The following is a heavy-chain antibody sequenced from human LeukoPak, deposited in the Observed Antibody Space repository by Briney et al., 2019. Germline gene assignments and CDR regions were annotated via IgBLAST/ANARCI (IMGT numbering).Heavy chain of an antibody. V-gene: IGHV1-2*02. D-gene: IGHD6-19*01. Sequence: ASVKVSCKASGYTFTGYYMHWVRQAPGQGLEWMGWINPNSGGTNYAQKFQGRVTMTRDTSISTAYMELSRLRSDDTAVYYCASYSSGWYRRAFDIWGQGTMVTVSS. CDR1: GYTFTGYY. CDR2: INPNSGGT. CDR3: ASYSSGWYRRAFDI. J-gene: IGHJ3*02.